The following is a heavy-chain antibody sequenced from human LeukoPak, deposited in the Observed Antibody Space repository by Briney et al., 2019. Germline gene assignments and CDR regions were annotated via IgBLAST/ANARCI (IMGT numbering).Heavy chain of an antibody. J-gene: IGHJ4*02. D-gene: IGHD3-9*01. V-gene: IGHV1-69*06. Sequence: SVKVSCKASGGTFSSYAISWVRQAPGQGLEWMGGIIPIFGTANYAQKFQGRVTITADKSTSTAYMELSILRSEDTAVYYCEVLRYFEPFGQTTNDWGQGTLVTVSS. CDR2: IIPIFGTA. CDR1: GGTFSSYA. CDR3: EVLRYFEPFGQTTND.